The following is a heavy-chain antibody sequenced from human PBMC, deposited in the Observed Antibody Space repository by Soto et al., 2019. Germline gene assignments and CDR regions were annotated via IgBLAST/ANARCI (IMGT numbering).Heavy chain of an antibody. CDR2: ISGSGDTK. V-gene: IGHV3-48*02. CDR1: GFTFSSCS. J-gene: IGHJ4*02. Sequence: FLRLSCASSGFTFSSCSMNWVRQAPGKGLEWVSFISGSGDTKYYADSVKGRFTISRDNAKNSLYLQMSSLRDEDTAVYYCAKYCSSDVCFDYWGQGTLVTVSS. CDR3: AKYCSSDVCFDY. D-gene: IGHD2-8*01.